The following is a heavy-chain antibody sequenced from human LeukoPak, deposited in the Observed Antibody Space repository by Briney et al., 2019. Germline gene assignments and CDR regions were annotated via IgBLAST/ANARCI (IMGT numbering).Heavy chain of an antibody. V-gene: IGHV1-69*13. CDR2: IIPTFCTA. CDR3: ARFTVGATTGHFDY. Sequence: GASVTVSCKASGGTFSSYAISWVRQAPGQGLEWMGGIIPTFCTANYAQKFQGRVTITADESTSTAYMELSSLRSEDTAVYYCARFTVGATTGHFDYWGQGTLVTVSS. CDR1: GGTFSSYA. J-gene: IGHJ4*02. D-gene: IGHD1-26*01.